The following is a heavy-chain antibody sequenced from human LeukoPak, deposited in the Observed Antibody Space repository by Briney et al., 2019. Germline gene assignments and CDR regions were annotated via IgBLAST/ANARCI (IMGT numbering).Heavy chain of an antibody. Sequence: SETLSLTCTVSGGSISSSSYYWGWIRQPPGKGLEWIGSIYYSGSTYYNPSLKSRVTISVDTSKNQFSLKLSSVTAADTAVYYCARDLLLYYYYYMDVWGKATTVSVCS. CDR3: ARDLLLYYYYYMDV. J-gene: IGHJ6*03. V-gene: IGHV4-39*07. CDR2: IYYSGST. D-gene: IGHD2-15*01. CDR1: GGSISSSSYY.